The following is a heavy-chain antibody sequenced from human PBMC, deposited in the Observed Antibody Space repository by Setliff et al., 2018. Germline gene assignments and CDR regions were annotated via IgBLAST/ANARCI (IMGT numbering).Heavy chain of an antibody. CDR1: GGTFSSYA. CDR2: IIPIFGTA. D-gene: IGHD2-8*01. V-gene: IGHV1-69*05. CDR3: AREGVDARSSTDYRYYMDV. J-gene: IGHJ6*03. Sequence: SVKVSCKASGGTFSSYAISRVRQAPGQGLEWMGGIIPIFGTANYAQKFQGRVTITTDESTNTAYMELSSLRSEDTAVYYCAREGVDARSSTDYRYYMDVWGKGTTVTVSS.